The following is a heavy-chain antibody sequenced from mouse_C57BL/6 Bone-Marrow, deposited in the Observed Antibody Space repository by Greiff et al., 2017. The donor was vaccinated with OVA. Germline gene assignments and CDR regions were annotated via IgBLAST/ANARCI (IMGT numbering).Heavy chain of an antibody. CDR1: GYTFTNYL. J-gene: IGHJ4*01. D-gene: IGHD2-12*01. CDR2: INPGSGGT. Sequence: VQLQQSGAELVRPGTSVKVSCKASGYTFTNYLIEWVKQRPGQGLEWIGVINPGSGGTNYNEKFKGKATLTADKSSSTAYMQLSSLTSEDSAVYFCARYYSWMDYWGQGTSVTVSS. CDR3: ARYYSWMDY. V-gene: IGHV1-54*01.